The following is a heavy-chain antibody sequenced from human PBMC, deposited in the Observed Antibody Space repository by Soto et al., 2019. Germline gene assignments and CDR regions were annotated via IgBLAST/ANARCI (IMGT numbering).Heavy chain of an antibody. CDR3: ARETPLLRIAVAKPLYYMDV. CDR2: TYYRSKWYN. Sequence: SQTLSLTCAISGDSVSSNSAAWNWIRQSPSRGLEWLGRTYYRSKWYNDYAVSVKSRITINPDTSKNQFSLQLNSVTPEDTAVYYCARETPLLRIAVAKPLYYMDVWGKGTTVTVSS. J-gene: IGHJ6*03. CDR1: GDSVSSNSAA. D-gene: IGHD6-19*01. V-gene: IGHV6-1*01.